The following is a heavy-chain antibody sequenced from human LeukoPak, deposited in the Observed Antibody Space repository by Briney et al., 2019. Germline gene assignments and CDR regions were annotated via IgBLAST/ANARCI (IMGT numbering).Heavy chain of an antibody. V-gene: IGHV1-3*01. D-gene: IGHD2-2*01. J-gene: IGHJ6*02. CDR2: INAGNGNT. CDR1: GYTFTSYA. Sequence: ASVKVSCKASGYTFTSYAMHWVRQAPGQRLEWMGWINAGNGNTKYSRKFQGRVTIIRDTSASTAYMELSSLRSEDTAVYYCARDLVPADYYYYGMDVWGQGTTVTVSS. CDR3: ARDLVPADYYYYGMDV.